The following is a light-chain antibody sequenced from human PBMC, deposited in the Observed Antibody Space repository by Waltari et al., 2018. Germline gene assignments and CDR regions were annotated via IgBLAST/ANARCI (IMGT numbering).Light chain of an antibody. V-gene: IGKV1-12*01. CDR2: PAS. J-gene: IGKJ5*01. Sequence: DIQMTQSPSSVSASVGDRVTITCRASPAISSWLAWYQQKPGKAPKLLIYPASSLQSGVPSRFSGSGSGTDFTLTISSLRPEDFATYYCQQASSFPVTFGQGTRLEIK. CDR3: QQASSFPVT. CDR1: PAISSW.